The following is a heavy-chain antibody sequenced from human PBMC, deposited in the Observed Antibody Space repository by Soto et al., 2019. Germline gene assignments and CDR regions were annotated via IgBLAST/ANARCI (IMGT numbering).Heavy chain of an antibody. D-gene: IGHD2-15*01. CDR3: TGGYCTGGTCYSGYFQH. J-gene: IGHJ1*01. V-gene: IGHV3-73*02. CDR2: IRSKANDYAT. CDR1: GFTFSGST. Sequence: EVQLVQSGGGLVQPGGSLKLSCAASGFTFSGSTVHWVRQASGEGLQXXGRIRSKANDYATTYIASVKGRXXXXXXXXXXXXXXXXXXXXXXXXAVYYCTGGYCTGGTCYSGYFQHWGQGALVTVFS.